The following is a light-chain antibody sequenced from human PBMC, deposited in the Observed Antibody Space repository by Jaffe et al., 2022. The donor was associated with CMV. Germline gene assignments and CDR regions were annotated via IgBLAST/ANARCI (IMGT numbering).Light chain of an antibody. V-gene: IGKV1-33*01. J-gene: IGKJ2*01. CDR2: DTT. CDR1: QDINIY. CDR3: QKYDNLSYT. Sequence: DIQMTQSPSSLSASVGDRVTITCQASQDINIYLNWYQQKPGKAPKLLIYDTTNLETGVPSRFSGGGSGTDFTFTISSLQPEDIATYYCQKYDNLSYTFGQGTKLDIK.